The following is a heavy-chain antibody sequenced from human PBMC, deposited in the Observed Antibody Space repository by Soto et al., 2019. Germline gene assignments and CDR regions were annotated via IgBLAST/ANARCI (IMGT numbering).Heavy chain of an antibody. CDR1: GGSTSSGGYS. CDR3: ARGNVVPLDY. V-gene: IGHV4-30-2*01. J-gene: IGHJ4*02. D-gene: IGHD2-21*01. CDR2: IYHSGST. Sequence: PSETLSLTCAVSGGSTSSGGYSWSWIRQPLGKGLEWIGYIYHSGSTYYNPSLKSRVTISVDRSKNQFSLKLSSVTAADTAVYYCARGNVVPLDYWGQGTLVTVSS.